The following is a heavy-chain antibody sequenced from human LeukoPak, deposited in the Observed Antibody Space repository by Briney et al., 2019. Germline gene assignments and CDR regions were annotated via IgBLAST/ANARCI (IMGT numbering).Heavy chain of an antibody. V-gene: IGHV3-7*01. D-gene: IGHD2-21*01. J-gene: IGHJ5*02. CDR3: ARDHSA. CDR1: GYTFSSYW. Sequence: GGSLRLSCSSSGYTFSSYWMSWVRQAPEKGLEWVANIRQDGSEKHYADSVKGRFTISRDNSKNTLYLQMNSLRAEDTAVYYCARDHSAWGQGTLVTVSS. CDR2: IRQDGSEK.